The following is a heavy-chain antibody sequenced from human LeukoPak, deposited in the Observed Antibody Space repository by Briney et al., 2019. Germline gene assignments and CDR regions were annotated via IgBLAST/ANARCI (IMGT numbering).Heavy chain of an antibody. J-gene: IGHJ4*02. D-gene: IGHD3-10*01. CDR2: VYMRGST. V-gene: IGHV4-61*02. CDR3: ARGSGDFDY. CDR1: GGSISSGSYY. Sequence: SETLSPTCTVSGGSISSGSYYWSWIRQPAGKRLEWIGRVYMRGSTNYNPSLKSRVTISLDTSKNQFSLELSSVTAADTAVYYCARGSGDFDYWGQGALVTVSS.